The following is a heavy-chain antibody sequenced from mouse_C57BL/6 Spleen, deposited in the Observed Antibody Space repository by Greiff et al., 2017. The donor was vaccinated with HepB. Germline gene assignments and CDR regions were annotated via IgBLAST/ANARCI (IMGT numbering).Heavy chain of an antibody. CDR2: IWGVGST. J-gene: IGHJ4*01. V-gene: IGHV2-6*01. Sequence: VMLVESGPGLVAPSQSLSITCTVSGFSLTSYGVDWVRQSPGKGLEWLGVIWGVGSTNYNSALKSRLSISKDNSKSQVFLKMNSLQTDDTAMYYCASRDSSASGAMDYWGQGTSVTVSS. CDR1: GFSLTSYG. CDR3: ASRDSSASGAMDY. D-gene: IGHD3-2*02.